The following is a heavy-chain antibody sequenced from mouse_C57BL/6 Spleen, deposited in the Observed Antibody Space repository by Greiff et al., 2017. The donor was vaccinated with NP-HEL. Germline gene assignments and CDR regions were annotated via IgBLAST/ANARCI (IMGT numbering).Heavy chain of an antibody. Sequence: EVQVVESGGGLVKPGGSLKLSCAASGFTFSDYGMHWVCQAPEQGLEWVAYISSGSSTIYYADTVKGRFTISRDNAKNTLFLQMTSLRSEDTAMYYCARALYGSVFDYWGQGTTLTVSS. CDR2: ISSGSSTI. D-gene: IGHD1-1*01. CDR3: ARALYGSVFDY. J-gene: IGHJ2*01. V-gene: IGHV5-17*01. CDR1: GFTFSDYG.